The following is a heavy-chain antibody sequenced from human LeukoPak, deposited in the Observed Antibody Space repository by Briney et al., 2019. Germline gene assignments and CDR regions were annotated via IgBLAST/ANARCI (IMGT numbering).Heavy chain of an antibody. CDR1: GYSFTNYW. CDR2: IYPGDSDT. CDR3: AVGRYCSRSSCPSNYYNYYMDV. Sequence: GESLEISCKGSGYSFTNYWIGWVRQMPGKGLEWMGIIYPGDSDTRYSPSFQGQVTVSADESITTAYLQWSSLKASDTAMYYCAVGRYCSRSSCPSNYYNYYMDVWGKGTTVTVSS. D-gene: IGHD2-2*01. V-gene: IGHV5-51*01. J-gene: IGHJ6*03.